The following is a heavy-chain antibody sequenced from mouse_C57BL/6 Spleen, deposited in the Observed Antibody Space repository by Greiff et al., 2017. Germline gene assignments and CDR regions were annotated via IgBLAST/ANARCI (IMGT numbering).Heavy chain of an antibody. D-gene: IGHD3-2*02. J-gene: IGHJ4*01. CDR1: GFTFTDYY. CDR3: ARSDSSGYVGYAMDY. CDR2: IRNKANGYTT. Sequence: EVQLVESGGGLVQPGGSLSLSCAASGFTFTDYYMSWVRQPPGKALEWLGFIRNKANGYTTEYSASVKGRFTISRDNSQSILYLQMNALRAEDSATYYCARSDSSGYVGYAMDYWGQGTSVTVSS. V-gene: IGHV7-3*01.